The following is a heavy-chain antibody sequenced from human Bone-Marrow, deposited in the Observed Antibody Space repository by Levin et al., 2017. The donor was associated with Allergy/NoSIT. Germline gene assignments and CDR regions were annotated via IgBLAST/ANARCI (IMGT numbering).Heavy chain of an antibody. V-gene: IGHV1-2*02. CDR2: VNPNTGGT. CDR1: GHTFIGYY. Sequence: ASVKVSCKTSGHTFIGYYMHWVRQAPRQGLEWMGWVNPNTGGTNYAQNFQDRVTMTWDTSIRTAYMELSSLRSDDTAVYYCAYTVYDSNWYYLDYWGQGTLVTVSS. J-gene: IGHJ4*02. CDR3: AYTVYDSNWYYLDY. D-gene: IGHD6-13*01.